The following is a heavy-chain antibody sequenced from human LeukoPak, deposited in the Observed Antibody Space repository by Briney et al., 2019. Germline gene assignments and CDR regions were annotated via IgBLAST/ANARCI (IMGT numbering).Heavy chain of an antibody. D-gene: IGHD4-17*01. J-gene: IGHJ4*02. CDR2: TYTSGST. CDR1: GGSISSGSYY. CDR3: ARDRYGSYFDY. Sequence: SETLSLTCTVSGGSISSGSYYWSWIRQPAGKGLEWIGRTYTSGSTNYNPSLKSRVTTSVDTSKNQFSLKLSSVTAADTAVYYCARDRYGSYFDYWGQGTLVTVSS. V-gene: IGHV4-61*02.